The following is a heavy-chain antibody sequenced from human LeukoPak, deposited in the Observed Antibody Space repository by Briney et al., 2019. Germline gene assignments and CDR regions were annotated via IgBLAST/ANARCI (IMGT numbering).Heavy chain of an antibody. CDR3: ARGFRYNSGSFNWFDP. V-gene: IGHV4-34*01. CDR2: INHSGST. CDR1: GGSFSGYY. Sequence: SETLSLTCAVYGGSFSGYYWTWIRQPPGKGLEWIGEINHSGSTNYNPSLKSRVTISIDTSKNQFSLKLSSVTAADTAVYYCARGFRYNSGSFNWFDPWGQGTLVTGSS. J-gene: IGHJ5*02. D-gene: IGHD3-10*01.